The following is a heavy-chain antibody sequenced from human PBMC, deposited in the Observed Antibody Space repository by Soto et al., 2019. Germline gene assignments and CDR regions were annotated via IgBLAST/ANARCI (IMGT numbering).Heavy chain of an antibody. CDR3: AKEYGYDSSGDYHDAFDT. CDR2: ISCSGGST. CDR1: VCTFISYA. D-gene: IGHD3-22*01. V-gene: IGHV3-23*01. J-gene: IGHJ3*02. Sequence: GGSLRLSCAASVCTFISYAMSGVREARGKGLEWVSAISCSGGSTYYADSVKGRFTISRDNSKNTLYLQMNSLRAEDTAVYYCAKEYGYDSSGDYHDAFDTWGQGTMVTVSS.